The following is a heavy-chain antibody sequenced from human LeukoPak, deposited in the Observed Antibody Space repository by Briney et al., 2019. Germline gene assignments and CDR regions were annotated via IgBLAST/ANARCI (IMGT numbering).Heavy chain of an antibody. V-gene: IGHV4-59*08. CDR3: ARRPFDAFDI. CDR1: GGSISSYY. Sequence: SETLSLTCTVSGGSISSYYWSWIRQPPGKGLEWIGYIYYSGSTNYNPSLKSRVTISVDTSKNQFSLKLSSVTAADTAVYYCARRPFDAFDIWGQGRMVTVSS. J-gene: IGHJ3*02. CDR2: IYYSGST.